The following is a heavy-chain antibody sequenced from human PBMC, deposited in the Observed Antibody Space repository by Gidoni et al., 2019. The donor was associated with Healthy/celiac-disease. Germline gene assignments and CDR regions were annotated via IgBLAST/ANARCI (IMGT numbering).Heavy chain of an antibody. J-gene: IGHJ4*02. V-gene: IGHV3-23*01. Sequence: EVLLLASGGGLVHPGGSLRLSCAASGFTFSSDAMSWVRQAPGKGLVWVSAIRGSGGRTYDADSVKGGYTIYRDNSKNTLYLQMNSLRDEDTAVYDCAKGEDIVVVTDTLYWGQGTLVTVSS. CDR3: AKGEDIVVVTDTLY. CDR2: IRGSGGRT. CDR1: GFTFSSDA. D-gene: IGHD2-21*02.